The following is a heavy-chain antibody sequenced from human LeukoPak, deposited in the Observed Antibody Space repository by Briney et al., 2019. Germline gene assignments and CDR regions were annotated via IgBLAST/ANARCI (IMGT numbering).Heavy chain of an antibody. V-gene: IGHV1-2*02. CDR3: ARDREYSGYEALFDY. Sequence: GASVKVSCKASGDTFTGYYMHWVRQAPGQGLEWMGWINPNSGGTNYAQKFQGRVTMTRDTSISTAYMELSRLRSDDTAVYYCARDREYSGYEALFDYWGQGTLVTVSS. D-gene: IGHD5-12*01. J-gene: IGHJ4*02. CDR1: GDTFTGYY. CDR2: INPNSGGT.